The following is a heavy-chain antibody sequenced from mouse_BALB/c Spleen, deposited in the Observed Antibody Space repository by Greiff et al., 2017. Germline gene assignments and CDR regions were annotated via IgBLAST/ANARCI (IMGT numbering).Heavy chain of an antibody. CDR2: ISYSGST. V-gene: IGHV3-2*02. Sequence: VQLQQSGPGLVKPSQSLSLTCTVTGYSITSDYAWNWIRQFPGNKLEWMGFISYSGSTSYNPSIKSRTSITRDTSKNQFFLQLNSVTTEDTATYYCARSGLLHYAMDYWGQGTSVTVSS. J-gene: IGHJ4*01. D-gene: IGHD2-10*01. CDR1: GYSITSDYA. CDR3: ARSGLLHYAMDY.